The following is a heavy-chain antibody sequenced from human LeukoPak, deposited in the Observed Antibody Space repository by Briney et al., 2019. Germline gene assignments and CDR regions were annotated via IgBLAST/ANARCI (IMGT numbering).Heavy chain of an antibody. V-gene: IGHV3-48*01. D-gene: IGHD3-3*02. CDR2: ISGSSSTI. CDR1: GFTFSSYS. CDR3: ARETGFIFGYFDY. Sequence: GGSLRLSCAASGFTFSSYSMNWVRQAPGKGLEWVSYISGSSSTIYYADSVKGRFTISRDNAKNSLYLQMNSLRAEDTAVYYCARETGFIFGYFDYWGQGTLVTVSS. J-gene: IGHJ4*02.